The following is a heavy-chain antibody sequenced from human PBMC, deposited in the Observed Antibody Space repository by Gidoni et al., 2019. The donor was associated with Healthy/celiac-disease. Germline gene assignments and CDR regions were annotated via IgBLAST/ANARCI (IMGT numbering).Heavy chain of an antibody. CDR2: IIPIFGTA. J-gene: IGHJ4*02. CDR3: ARASAQQLDFDY. V-gene: IGHV1-69*01. CDR1: GGTFSSYA. D-gene: IGHD6-13*01. Sequence: QVQLVQSGAEVKKPGSSVKVSSKASGGTFSSYAISWVRQAPGQGLEWMGGIIPIFGTANYAQKFKGRVTITADESTSTAYMELSSLRSEDKDVYYCARASAQQLDFDYWGQGTLVTVSS.